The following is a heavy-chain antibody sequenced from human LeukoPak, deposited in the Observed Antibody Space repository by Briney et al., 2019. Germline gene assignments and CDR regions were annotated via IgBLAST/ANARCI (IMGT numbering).Heavy chain of an antibody. CDR1: GGTFSSYA. D-gene: IGHD3-22*01. J-gene: IGHJ4*02. V-gene: IGHV1-18*01. CDR2: ISAYNGNT. CDR3: ARDISPYYDSSGYYYDY. Sequence: ASVKVSRKASGGTFSSYAISWVRQAPGQGLEWMGWISAYNGNTNYAQKLQGRVTMTTDTSTSTAYMELRSLRSDDTAVYYCARDISPYYDSSGYYYDYWGQGTLVTVSS.